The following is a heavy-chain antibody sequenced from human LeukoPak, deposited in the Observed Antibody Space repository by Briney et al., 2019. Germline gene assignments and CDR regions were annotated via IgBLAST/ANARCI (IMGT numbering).Heavy chain of an antibody. Sequence: ASVKVSCKASGYTFTSYYMHWVRQAPGQGLEWMGIINPSGGSTSYAQKFQGRVTMTRDTSMSTVYMELSSLRSEDTAVYYCARDRIGYSYGSSHFDYWGQGTLVTVSS. CDR3: ARDRIGYSYGSSHFDY. CDR1: GYTFTSYY. J-gene: IGHJ4*02. V-gene: IGHV1-46*01. CDR2: INPSGGST. D-gene: IGHD5-18*01.